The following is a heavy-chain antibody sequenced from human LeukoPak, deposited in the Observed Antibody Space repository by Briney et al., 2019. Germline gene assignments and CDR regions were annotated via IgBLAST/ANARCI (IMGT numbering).Heavy chain of an antibody. CDR2: INSDGSST. D-gene: IGHD4-17*01. CDR3: ARDGDGDYGLDAFDI. J-gene: IGHJ3*02. Sequence: GGSLRLSCAASGFTFSSYWMHWVRQAPGKGLVWVSRINSDGSSTSYADSVKGRFTISRDNAKSTLYLQMNSLRAEDTAVYYCARDGDGDYGLDAFDIWGQGTMVTVSS. V-gene: IGHV3-74*01. CDR1: GFTFSSYW.